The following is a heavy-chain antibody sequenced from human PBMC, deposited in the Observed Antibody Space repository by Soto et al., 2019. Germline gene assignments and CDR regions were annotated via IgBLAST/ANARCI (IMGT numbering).Heavy chain of an antibody. Sequence: SVKVSCKASGGTFSSYAISWVRQAPGQGLEWMGGIIPIFGTANYAQKFQGRVTITADESTSTAYMELSSLRSEDTAVYYCARDAPNYYGSGSSYYFDYWGQGTLVTVSS. CDR2: IIPIFGTA. V-gene: IGHV1-69*13. CDR3: ARDAPNYYGSGSSYYFDY. J-gene: IGHJ4*02. D-gene: IGHD3-10*01. CDR1: GGTFSSYA.